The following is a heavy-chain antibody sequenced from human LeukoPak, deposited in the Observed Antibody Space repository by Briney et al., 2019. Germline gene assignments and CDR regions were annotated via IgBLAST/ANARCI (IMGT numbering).Heavy chain of an antibody. CDR1: GFTVSSTY. J-gene: IGHJ4*02. V-gene: IGHV3-66*01. Sequence: GGSLRLSCAASGFTVSSTYMSWVRQAPGRGLEWVSVIYSGGSTYYADSVKGRFTISRDNSKNTLYLQMNSLRAEDTAVYYCATKSTYGAFSDYWGQGTLVTVSS. CDR2: IYSGGST. D-gene: IGHD4-17*01. CDR3: ATKSTYGAFSDY.